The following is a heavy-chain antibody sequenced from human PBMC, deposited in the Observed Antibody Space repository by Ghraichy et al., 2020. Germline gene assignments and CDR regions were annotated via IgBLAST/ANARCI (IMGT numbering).Heavy chain of an antibody. D-gene: IGHD6-19*01. V-gene: IGHV3-7*03. Sequence: GGSLRLSCAASGFTFRSYWMSWVRQAPGKGLEWVANIKQDGSEKYFKDSVKGRFTISRDNAKNLLYLHMSSLTAEDSAVYYCARDIPWLVSTGSFAIWGQGTLLSVSS. CDR2: IKQDGSEK. J-gene: IGHJ3*02. CDR3: ARDIPWLVSTGSFAI. CDR1: GFTFRSYW.